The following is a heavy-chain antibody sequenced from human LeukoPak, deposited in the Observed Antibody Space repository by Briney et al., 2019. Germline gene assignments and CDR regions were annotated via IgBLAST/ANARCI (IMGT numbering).Heavy chain of an antibody. CDR2: ISWNSGSI. D-gene: IGHD5-24*01. V-gene: IGHV3-9*01. Sequence: GGSLRLSCAASGFTFDDYAMHWVRQAPGKGLEWVSGISWNSGSIGYADSVKGRFTISRDNAKNSLYLQMNSLRAEDTALYYCARTGWGDGYNYKPPFDYWGQGTLVTVSS. J-gene: IGHJ4*02. CDR3: ARTGWGDGYNYKPPFDY. CDR1: GFTFDDYA.